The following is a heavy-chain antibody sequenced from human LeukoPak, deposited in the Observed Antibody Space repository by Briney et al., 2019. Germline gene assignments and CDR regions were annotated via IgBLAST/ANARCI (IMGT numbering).Heavy chain of an antibody. CDR2: ISSSGSTI. CDR1: GFTFSDYY. V-gene: IGHV3-11*04. J-gene: IGHJ4*02. D-gene: IGHD3-22*01. CDR3: ARAYYYDSSGSPLIY. Sequence: GGSLRLSCAASGFTFSDYYMSWIRQAPGKGLEWVSYISSSGSTIYYADSVKGRFTISRDNAKNSLYLQMNSLRAEDTAVYYCARAYYYDSSGSPLIYWGQGTLVTVSS.